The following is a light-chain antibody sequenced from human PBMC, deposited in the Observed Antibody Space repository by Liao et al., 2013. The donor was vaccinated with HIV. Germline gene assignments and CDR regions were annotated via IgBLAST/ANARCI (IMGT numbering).Light chain of an antibody. Sequence: DELTQPPSVSVSPGQSATITCSGDKLGDKYVSWYQQKPGQSPVLVIFQDNKRPSGVPGRFSGFNSENTATLTISGTQPMDEADYYCQAWDSSTAYVFGSGTKLAVL. CDR3: QAWDSSTAYV. J-gene: IGLJ1*01. CDR1: KLGDKY. V-gene: IGLV3-1*01. CDR2: QDN.